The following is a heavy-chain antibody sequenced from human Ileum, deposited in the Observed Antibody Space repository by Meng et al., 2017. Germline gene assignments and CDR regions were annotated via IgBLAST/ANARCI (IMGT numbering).Heavy chain of an antibody. CDR2: ISSSGSTI. CDR1: GFTFSDYY. D-gene: IGHD2-2*01. CDR3: ARDRYCSSTSCYELGYYYGMDV. Sequence: GESLMISCAASGFTFSDYYMSWIRQAPGKGLEWVSYISSSGSTIYYADSVKGRFTISRDNAKNSLYLQMNSLRAEDTAVYYCARDRYCSSTSCYELGYYYGMDVWGQGTTVTVSS. J-gene: IGHJ6*02. V-gene: IGHV3-11*01.